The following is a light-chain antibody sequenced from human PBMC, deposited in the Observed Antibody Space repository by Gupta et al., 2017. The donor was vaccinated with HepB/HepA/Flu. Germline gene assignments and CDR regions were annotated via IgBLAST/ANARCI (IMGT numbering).Light chain of an antibody. CDR1: QSVSSSY. V-gene: IGKV3-20*01. Sequence: EIVLTLSPGTLSLSPGERATLSCRASQSVSSSYLAWYQQKPGQAPRLLIYGASSRATGIPDRFSGSGSGTEFTLTISRLEPEDFAVYYCQQDGSSPRTFGQGTXVEIK. J-gene: IGKJ1*01. CDR2: GAS. CDR3: QQDGSSPRT.